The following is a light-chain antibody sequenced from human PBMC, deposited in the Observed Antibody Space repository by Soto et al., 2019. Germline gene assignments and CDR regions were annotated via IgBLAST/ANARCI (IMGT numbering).Light chain of an antibody. J-gene: IGLJ2*01. CDR1: SSDVGAYSY. CDR3: SSYTSSSTL. CDR2: DVT. Sequence: QSALTQPASVSGSPGQSITISCTGTSSDVGAYSYVSWYQQHPGKAPKLIIYDVTYRPAGVSNRFSGSESGNTASLTISGLQAEDEADYYCSSYTSSSTLFGGGTKLTVL. V-gene: IGLV2-14*03.